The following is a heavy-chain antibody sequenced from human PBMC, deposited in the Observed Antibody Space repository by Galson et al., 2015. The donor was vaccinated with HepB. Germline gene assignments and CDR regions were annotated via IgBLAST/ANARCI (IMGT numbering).Heavy chain of an antibody. V-gene: IGHV3-49*03. J-gene: IGHJ6*01. CDR2: IRGKAHGGTT. CDR1: GFTFGDHA. CDR3: SRPLSTTSFYFLGFDV. D-gene: IGHD1-1*01. Sequence: SLRLSCAASGFTFGDHAMSWFRQAPGKGLEWVGFIRGKAHGGTTEYAASVKGRFTISRDDSKSIAYLQMNSLKTEDTAVYYCSRPLSTTSFYFLGFDVLGQGTTVPVSS.